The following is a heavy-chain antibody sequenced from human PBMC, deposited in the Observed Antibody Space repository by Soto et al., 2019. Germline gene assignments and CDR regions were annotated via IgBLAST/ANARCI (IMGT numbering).Heavy chain of an antibody. J-gene: IGHJ6*02. V-gene: IGHV3-23*01. D-gene: IGHD2-15*01. CDR3: AKGVAAARYYYYGMDV. CDR1: GFTFSSYA. Sequence: GGSLRLSCAASGFTFSSYAMSWVRQAPGKGLEWVSAISGSGGSTYYADSVKGRFTISRDNSKNTLYLQMNSLRAEDTAVYYCAKGVAAARYYYYGMDVWGQGTTVTVSS. CDR2: ISGSGGST.